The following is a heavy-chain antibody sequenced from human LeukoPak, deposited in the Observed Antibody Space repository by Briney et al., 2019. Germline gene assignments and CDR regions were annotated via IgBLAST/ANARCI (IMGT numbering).Heavy chain of an antibody. CDR2: IRSKAYGGTT. V-gene: IGHV3-49*03. CDR1: GFTFGDYA. D-gene: IGHD1-26*01. J-gene: IGHJ1*01. Sequence: PGRSLRLSCTASGFTFGDYAMSWFRQAPGKGLEWVGFIRSKAYGGTTEYAASVKGRFTISRDDSTSIAYLQMNSLKTEDTAVYYCTRDSNEWELPHAEYFQHWGQGTLVTVSS. CDR3: TRDSNEWELPHAEYFQH.